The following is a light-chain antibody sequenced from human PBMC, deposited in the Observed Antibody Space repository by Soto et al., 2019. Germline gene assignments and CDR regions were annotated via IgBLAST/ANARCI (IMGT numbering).Light chain of an antibody. V-gene: IGLV2-23*01. Sequence: QSVLTQPASVSGSPGQSITISCTGTSSDVGSYNLVSWYQQHPGKAPKLMTYEGSKRPSGVSNRFSGSKSGNTASLTISGLQAEDEADYYCCSYAGSSSYVFGTGTRSPS. CDR2: EGS. CDR1: SSDVGSYNL. J-gene: IGLJ1*01. CDR3: CSYAGSSSYV.